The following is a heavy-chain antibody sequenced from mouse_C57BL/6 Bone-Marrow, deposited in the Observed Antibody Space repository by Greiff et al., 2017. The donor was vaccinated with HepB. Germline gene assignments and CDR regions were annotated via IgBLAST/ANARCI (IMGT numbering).Heavy chain of an antibody. CDR2: INPDSSTI. D-gene: IGHD2-2*01. CDR3: ASLYYGFDY. J-gene: IGHJ2*01. V-gene: IGHV4-1*01. CDR1: GIAFSRYW. Sequence: GGGLVQPGGSLKLSCAASGIAFSRYWMCWVRRAPGKGLEWIGEINPDSSTINYAPSLKDKFIISSDNAKNTLYLQMSKVRSEDTALYYCASLYYGFDYWGQGTTLTVSS.